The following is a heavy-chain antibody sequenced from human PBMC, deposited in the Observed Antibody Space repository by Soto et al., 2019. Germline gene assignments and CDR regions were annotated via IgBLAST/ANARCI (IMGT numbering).Heavy chain of an antibody. Sequence: EVHLVESGGGLVQPGGSLRRSCAASGFTFSSYWMHWVRQVPGKGLVWVSRINSDGSSTSYAYSVKGRFTISRDNAKNTLYLQMNSLKAEDRAVYSCARDSGTSDSRYFDWLLSYFDYWGHGPLLTVSS. J-gene: IGHJ4*01. CDR3: ARDSGTSDSRYFDWLLSYFDY. CDR1: GFTFSSYW. D-gene: IGHD3-9*01. V-gene: IGHV3-74*01. CDR2: INSDGSST.